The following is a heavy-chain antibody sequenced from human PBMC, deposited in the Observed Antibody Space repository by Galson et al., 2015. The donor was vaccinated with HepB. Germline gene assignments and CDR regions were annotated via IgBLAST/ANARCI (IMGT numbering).Heavy chain of an antibody. CDR3: ARDPNIVATPVPSGSFDY. Sequence: SVKVSCKASGYTFSNYGISWVRQAPGQGLEWMGWISGYNGNTNYAQNLQGRVTMTTDTSTSTAYMELRSLRSDDTAEYYCARDPNIVATPVPSGSFDYWGQGTLVTVSS. D-gene: IGHD5-12*01. V-gene: IGHV1-18*04. J-gene: IGHJ4*02. CDR2: ISGYNGNT. CDR1: GYTFSNYG.